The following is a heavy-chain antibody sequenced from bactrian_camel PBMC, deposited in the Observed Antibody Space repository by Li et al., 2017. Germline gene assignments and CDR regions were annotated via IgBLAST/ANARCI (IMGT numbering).Heavy chain of an antibody. V-gene: IGHV3S40*01. D-gene: IGHD4*01. CDR1: GSTFSTYF. J-gene: IGHJ6*01. CDR3: TKGPGYYSEWDA. CDR2: INSGGRST. Sequence: VQLVESGGGLVQPGGSLRLSCAASGSTFSTYFMSWIRQAPGKGLEWISSINSGGRSTYYADSVKGRSTVSRINAYNTLHLQLSRLKPEDTAIYYCTKGPGYYSEWDAWGQGTQVTVS.